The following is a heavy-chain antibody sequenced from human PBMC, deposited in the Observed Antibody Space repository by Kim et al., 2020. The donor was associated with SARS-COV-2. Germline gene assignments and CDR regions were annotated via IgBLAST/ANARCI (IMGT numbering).Heavy chain of an antibody. D-gene: IGHD6-13*01. Sequence: GGSLRLSCAASGFTFSSYGMHWVRQAPGKGLEWVAVIWYDGSNKYYADSVKGRFTISRDNSKNTLYLQMNSLRAEDTAVYYCARDERPYRRIAAAGTIDYWGQGTLVTVSS. J-gene: IGHJ4*02. CDR1: GFTFSSYG. CDR2: IWYDGSNK. CDR3: ARDERPYRRIAAAGTIDY. V-gene: IGHV3-33*01.